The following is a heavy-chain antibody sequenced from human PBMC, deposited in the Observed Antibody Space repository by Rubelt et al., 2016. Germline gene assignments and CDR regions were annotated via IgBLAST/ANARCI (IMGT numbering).Heavy chain of an antibody. D-gene: IGHD2-15*01. Sequence: SCAASGFTFSSYAMSWVRQAPGKGLEWVSSIGGGGDSTYYADSVKGRFTISRDNSKNTLYLQMNSLRAEDTAVYYCARDTEDIVVVVAALDYWGQGTLVTVSS. CDR1: GFTFSSYA. V-gene: IGHV3-23*01. CDR3: ARDTEDIVVVVAALDY. CDR2: IGGGGDST. J-gene: IGHJ4*02.